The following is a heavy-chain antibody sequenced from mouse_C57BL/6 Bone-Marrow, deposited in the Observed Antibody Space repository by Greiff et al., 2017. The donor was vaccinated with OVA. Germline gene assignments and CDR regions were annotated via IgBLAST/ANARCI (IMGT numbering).Heavy chain of an antibody. V-gene: IGHV1-81*01. CDR2: IYPRSGNT. CDR1: GYTFTSYG. J-gene: IGHJ4*01. CDR3: ASYGTRYCGNDDAMDY. Sequence: VQLQQSGAELARPGASVKLSCKASGYTFTSYGISWVKQRTGQGLEWIGEIYPRSGNTYYNEKFKGKATLTADKSSSTAYMEHRSLTTEDSAVYVSASYGTRYCGNDDAMDYWGQGTSVTVSS. D-gene: IGHD2-2*01.